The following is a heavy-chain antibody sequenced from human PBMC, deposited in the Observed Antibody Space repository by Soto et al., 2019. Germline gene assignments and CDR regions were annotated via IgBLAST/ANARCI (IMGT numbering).Heavy chain of an antibody. CDR3: ARDGGYLEWLLPDYYYYGMDV. D-gene: IGHD3-3*01. J-gene: IGHJ6*02. CDR1: GFTFSSYA. Sequence: GGSLRLSCAASGFTFSSYAMHWVRQAPGKGLEWVAVISYDGSNKYYADSVKGRFTISRDNSKNTLYLQMNSLRAEDTAVYYCARDGGYLEWLLPDYYYYGMDVWGQGTTVTVSS. CDR2: ISYDGSNK. V-gene: IGHV3-30-3*01.